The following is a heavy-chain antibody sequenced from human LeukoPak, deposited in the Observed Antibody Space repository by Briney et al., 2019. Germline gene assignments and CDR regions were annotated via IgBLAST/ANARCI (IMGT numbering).Heavy chain of an antibody. V-gene: IGHV3-7*01. D-gene: IGHD4-11*01. Sequence: VGSLRLSCAASGFTFSSYWMSWVRQAPGKGLEWVANIKQDGSEKYYVDSVKGRFTFSRDNAKNTLYLQLNSLRAEDTAVYYCARAHYSNYDYYYYMDVRGKGTTVTVSS. J-gene: IGHJ6*03. CDR2: IKQDGSEK. CDR1: GFTFSSYW. CDR3: ARAHYSNYDYYYYMDV.